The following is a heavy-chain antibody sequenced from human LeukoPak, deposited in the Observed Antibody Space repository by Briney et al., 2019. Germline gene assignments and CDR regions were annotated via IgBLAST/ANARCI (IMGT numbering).Heavy chain of an antibody. J-gene: IGHJ4*02. CDR1: GYTFTSFG. CDR3: ARDSDSSGYYFDY. CDR2: ISTYKRNI. V-gene: IGHV1-18*01. Sequence: GASVKVSCKASGYTFTSFGISWVRQAPGQGLEWLGWISTYKRNIIYAQKLQGRVTMTTDTSTSTAYMELRSPRSDDTAVYYCARDSDSSGYYFDYWGQGTLVTVSS. D-gene: IGHD3-22*01.